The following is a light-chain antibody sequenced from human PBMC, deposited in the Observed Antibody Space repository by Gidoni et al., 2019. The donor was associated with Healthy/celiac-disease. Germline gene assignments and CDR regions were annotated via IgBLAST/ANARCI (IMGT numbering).Light chain of an antibody. CDR3: QQYYNTPPYT. V-gene: IGKV4-1*01. CDR1: QSVLYSCNNKHC. Sequence: DIVMTQPPDSLAVFLGERANINCKSSQSVLYSCNNKHCLAWYQQKPGQPPKLLMYWASTRESGVPDQFSSGGSGTDFPLPISSQQVEDVAVYYCQQYYNTPPYTFGQGTKLEIK. CDR2: WAS. J-gene: IGKJ2*01.